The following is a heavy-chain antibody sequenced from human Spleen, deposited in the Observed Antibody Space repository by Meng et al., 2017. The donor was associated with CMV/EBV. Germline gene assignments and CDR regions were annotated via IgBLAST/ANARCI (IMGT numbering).Heavy chain of an antibody. Sequence: ASVKVSCKASGYTFTNYESDWVRQAAGQGLEWMGWMNPNSGNTDFAQRFQGRVTMTRNTSISTAYMELSSLTSEDTAVYYCARGGVVVAGTPVVYYHGMDVWGQGTTVTVSS. CDR3: ARGGVVVAGTPVVYYHGMDV. V-gene: IGHV1-8*01. CDR2: MNPNSGNT. D-gene: IGHD2-15*01. J-gene: IGHJ6*02. CDR1: GYTFTNYE.